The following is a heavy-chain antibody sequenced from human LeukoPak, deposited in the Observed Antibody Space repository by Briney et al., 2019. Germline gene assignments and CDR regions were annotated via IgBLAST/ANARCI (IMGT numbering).Heavy chain of an antibody. CDR2: INPNSGGT. CDR1: GYTFTGYY. CDR3: ARGNSVWGSYSSFY. V-gene: IGHV1-2*02. Sequence: ASVKVSCKASGYTFTGYYMHWVRQAPGQGLEWMGWINPNSGGTNYTQKFQGRVTMTRDTSISTAYMELSRLRSDDTAVYYCARGNSVWGSYSSFYWGQGTLVTVSS. D-gene: IGHD3-16*01. J-gene: IGHJ4*02.